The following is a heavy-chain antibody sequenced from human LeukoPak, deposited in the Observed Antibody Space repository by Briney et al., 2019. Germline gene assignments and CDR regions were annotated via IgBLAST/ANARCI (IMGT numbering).Heavy chain of an antibody. V-gene: IGHV6-1*01. CDR2: TYYRSKWHN. J-gene: IGHJ4*02. CDR3: ARDAVGASLFEY. Sequence: SQTLSLTCVPSGDSVSNNVAVWNWIRQSPSRGLEWLGRTYYRSKWHNHYAVSMESRITISPDTSKNQFYLQLDSVTPEDTAVYYCARDAVGASLFEYWGQGTLVTVSS. D-gene: IGHD1-26*01. CDR1: GDSVSNNVAV.